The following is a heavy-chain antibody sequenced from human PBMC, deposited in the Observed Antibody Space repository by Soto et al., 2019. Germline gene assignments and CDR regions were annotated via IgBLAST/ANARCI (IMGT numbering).Heavy chain of an antibody. CDR2: SNAGDGVT. J-gene: IGHJ4*02. CDR1: GYPFVSYA. CDR3: AREPLVAFDI. Sequence: QVQLEQSGAEVKKPGASVKVSCKASGYPFVSYALHWVRQAPGQSLEWMGWSNAGDGVTKYAPKFQGRVIITRDTSARTAYTELTSLRSDDTAVYYCAREPLVAFDIWGQGTLVTVSS. D-gene: IGHD2-15*01. V-gene: IGHV1-3*01.